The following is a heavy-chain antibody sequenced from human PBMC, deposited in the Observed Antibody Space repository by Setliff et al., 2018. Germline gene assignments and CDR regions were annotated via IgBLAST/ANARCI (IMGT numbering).Heavy chain of an antibody. CDR3: AGPFDVGPYPRPIDGLDL. CDR1: GYIFRDYY. J-gene: IGHJ3*01. Sequence: GASVKVSCKASGYIFRDYYIHWVRQAPGQGLEWMGWINPNSGGREYAEAFRGRVTMTGDTSIRTAFMERSGLTSDDTAVYYCAGPFDVGPYPRPIDGLDLWGQGTRVTVSS. CDR2: INPNSGGR. D-gene: IGHD3-9*01. V-gene: IGHV1-2*02.